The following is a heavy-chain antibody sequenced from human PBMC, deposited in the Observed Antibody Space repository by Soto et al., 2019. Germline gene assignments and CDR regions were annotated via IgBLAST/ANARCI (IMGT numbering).Heavy chain of an antibody. Sequence: QVQLVQSGAEVKKPGASVKVSCKASGYTFTSYGISWVRQAPGQGLERMGWISAYNGNTNYAQKLQGRVTMTTDTATSTAYMELRSLRSDDTAVYYCARDLYCSGGSCSNGDDYWGQGTLVTVSS. CDR2: ISAYNGNT. D-gene: IGHD2-15*01. CDR1: GYTFTSYG. J-gene: IGHJ4*02. CDR3: ARDLYCSGGSCSNGDDY. V-gene: IGHV1-18*01.